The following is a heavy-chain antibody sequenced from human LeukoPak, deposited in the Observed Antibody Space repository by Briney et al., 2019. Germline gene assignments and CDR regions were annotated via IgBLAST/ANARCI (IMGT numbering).Heavy chain of an antibody. CDR1: GFTFSSYS. Sequence: PGRSLRLSCAASGFTFSSYSMNWVRQAPGKGLEWVSYISSSSSTIYYADSVKGRFTISRDNAKNSLYLQMSSLRAEDTALYYCTLRPGHYFDYWGQGTLVTVSS. V-gene: IGHV3-48*01. D-gene: IGHD1-14*01. J-gene: IGHJ4*02. CDR3: TLRPGHYFDY. CDR2: ISSSSSTI.